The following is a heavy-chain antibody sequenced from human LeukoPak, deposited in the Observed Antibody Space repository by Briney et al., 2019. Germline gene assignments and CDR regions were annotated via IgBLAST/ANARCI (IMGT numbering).Heavy chain of an antibody. CDR3: ARYDYYDSSGYKIAEYFQH. V-gene: IGHV3-74*01. CDR1: GSTFSSYW. CDR2: VEYDGSST. D-gene: IGHD3-22*01. J-gene: IGHJ1*01. Sequence: GGSLRLSCAASGSTFSSYWLHWVRQDPGRGLVWVSRVEYDGSSTGYADSVKGRFTISRDNAKNTLYLQMNSLRAEDTAVYYCARYDYYDSSGYKIAEYFQHWGQGTTVTVSS.